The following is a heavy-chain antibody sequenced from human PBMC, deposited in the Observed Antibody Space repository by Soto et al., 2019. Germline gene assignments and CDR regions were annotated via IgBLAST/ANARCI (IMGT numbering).Heavy chain of an antibody. J-gene: IGHJ4*02. CDR2: ISYDGSNK. CDR1: GFHFSSYH. V-gene: IGHV3-30-3*01. CDR3: ARGDGYFDGNTLDS. Sequence: GASLRLSCAASGFHFSSYHMHWVRQHPGKGLEWVAFISYDGSNKYYADSVTGRFTISRDNSRNTLYLQVNSLRSEDTAVFYCARGDGYFDGNTLDSWGQGTLVTVSS. D-gene: IGHD5-18*01.